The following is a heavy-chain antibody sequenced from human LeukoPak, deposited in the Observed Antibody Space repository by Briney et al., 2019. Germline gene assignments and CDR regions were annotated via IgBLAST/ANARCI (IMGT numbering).Heavy chain of an antibody. V-gene: IGHV4-38-2*01. CDR1: GYSISSGYY. Sequence: KASETLSLTCAVSGYSISSGYYWGWIRQTPGKGLEWIGSIYHSGSTYYNPSLKSRVTISVDTSKNQFSLKLSSVTAADTAVYYCARSVGYWGQGTLVTVSS. J-gene: IGHJ4*02. CDR2: IYHSGST. CDR3: ARSVGY. D-gene: IGHD1-26*01.